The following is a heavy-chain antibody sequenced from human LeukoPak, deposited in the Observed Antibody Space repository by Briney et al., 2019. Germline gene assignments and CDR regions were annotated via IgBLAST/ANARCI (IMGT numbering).Heavy chain of an antibody. CDR2: IKQDGSEE. V-gene: IGHV3-7*01. CDR1: GFIFSSYW. Sequence: GGSLRLSCATSGFIFSSYWMTWVRQAPGKGLEWVANIKQDGSEEYYVDSVKGRFTISRDNAKSSLYLQMNSLRVEDTAVYYCASSLPSDYYYMAVWGKGTSVTVSS. CDR3: ASSLPSDYYYMAV. J-gene: IGHJ6*03.